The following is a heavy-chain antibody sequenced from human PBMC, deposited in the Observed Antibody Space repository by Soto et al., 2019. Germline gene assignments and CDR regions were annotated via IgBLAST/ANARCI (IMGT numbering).Heavy chain of an antibody. CDR1: GFTFSSYD. Sequence: EVQLAESGGGMVQPGGSLRLSCVASGFTFSSYDMHWVRQAPGKGLEYVSSISSNGGTTYYGNSVKGRFTISRDNSKNTLYLQMGSLRAEDMAVYYCVRRVSGNYDYWGQGTLVTVPS. V-gene: IGHV3-64*01. CDR3: VRRVSGNYDY. D-gene: IGHD1-7*01. CDR2: ISSNGGTT. J-gene: IGHJ4*02.